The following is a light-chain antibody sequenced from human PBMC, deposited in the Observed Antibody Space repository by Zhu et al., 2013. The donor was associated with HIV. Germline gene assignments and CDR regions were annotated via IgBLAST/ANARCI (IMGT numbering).Light chain of an antibody. CDR3: QQYDSSPGT. Sequence: EIVMTQSPATLSVSPGERATLSCRASQSVSSNLAWYQQKPGQAPRLLIYGASTRATGIPDRFSGSGSGTDFTLTISRLEPEDFAVYYCQQYDSSPGTFGQGTKVEIK. J-gene: IGKJ1*01. CDR1: QSVSSN. CDR2: GAS. V-gene: IGKV3-15*01.